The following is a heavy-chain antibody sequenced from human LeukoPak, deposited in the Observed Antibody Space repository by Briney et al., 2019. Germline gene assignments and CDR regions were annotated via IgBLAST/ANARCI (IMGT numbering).Heavy chain of an antibody. D-gene: IGHD4-11*01. CDR3: ARCDVGDDYSHY. CDR2: TRNRANSYTT. Sequence: PGGSLRLSCAASGFTLSDHYMDWVRQAPGKGLEWVGRTRNRANSYTTDYAASVKGRFTISRDDLKSSLYLQMNSLRTEDTAVYYCARCDVGDDYSHYWGQGTLVTVSS. CDR1: GFTLSDHY. V-gene: IGHV3-72*01. J-gene: IGHJ4*02.